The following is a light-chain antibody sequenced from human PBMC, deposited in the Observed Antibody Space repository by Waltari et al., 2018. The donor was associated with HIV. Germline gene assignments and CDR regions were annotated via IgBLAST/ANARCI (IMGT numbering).Light chain of an antibody. V-gene: IGLV3-9*01. CDR3: QVWDSSTWV. CDR2: RDT. CDR1: NIGSKN. Sequence: SYELTQPLSVSVAQGQTARITCGGNNIGSKNVHWYQQKPGQAPMLVIYRDTNRPSGIPERFSGSNSGNTATLTISRAQAGDEADYSCQVWDSSTWVFGGGTKLTVL. J-gene: IGLJ3*02.